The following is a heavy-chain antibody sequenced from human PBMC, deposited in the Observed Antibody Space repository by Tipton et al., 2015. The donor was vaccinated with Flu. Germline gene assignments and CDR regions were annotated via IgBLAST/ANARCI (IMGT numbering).Heavy chain of an antibody. J-gene: IGHJ3*02. Sequence: GSLRLSCAASGFTFSSYAMSWVRQAPGKGLEWVSAISGSGGSTYYADSVKGRFTISRDNSKNTLYLQMNSLRAEDTAVYYCARDRSPVAGDISHPPDAFDIWGQGTMVTVSS. CDR1: GFTFSSYA. V-gene: IGHV3-23*01. D-gene: IGHD6-19*01. CDR3: ARDRSPVAGDISHPPDAFDI. CDR2: ISGSGGST.